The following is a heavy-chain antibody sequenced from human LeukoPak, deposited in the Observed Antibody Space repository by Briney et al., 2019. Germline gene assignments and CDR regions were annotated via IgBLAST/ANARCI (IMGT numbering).Heavy chain of an antibody. V-gene: IGHV3-7*01. CDR1: GFTFSSYW. D-gene: IGHD3-10*01. CDR2: IKQDGSEK. CDR3: ARGGVGGLWFGESS. J-gene: IGHJ4*02. Sequence: PGGSLRLSCAASGFTFSSYWMTWVRQAPGKGLEWVANIKQDGSEKHLVDSVKGRFTISRDNAKNSLYLQMNSLRVEDRAIYYCARGGVGGLWFGESSGGQGTLVTVSS.